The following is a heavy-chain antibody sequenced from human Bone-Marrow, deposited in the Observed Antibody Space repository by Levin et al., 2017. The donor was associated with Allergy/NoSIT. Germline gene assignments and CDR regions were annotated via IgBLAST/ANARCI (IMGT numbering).Heavy chain of an antibody. Sequence: EASVKVSCKASGYTFTRYFMHWVRQAPGQGREWLGKINPTGTTTTYAQEFQGRLTMTRDTSTSTIYMELSSLRSEDTAGYYCASGYGAYEHYYDCTMGVWGQGTTVTVSS. CDR2: INPTGTTT. J-gene: IGHJ6*02. D-gene: IGHD5-12*01. V-gene: IGHV1-46*01. CDR3: ASGYGAYEHYYDCTMGV. CDR1: GYTFTRYF.